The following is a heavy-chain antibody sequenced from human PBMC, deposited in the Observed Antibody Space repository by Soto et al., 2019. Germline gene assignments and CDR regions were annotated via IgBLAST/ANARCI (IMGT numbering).Heavy chain of an antibody. CDR1: GGSTSSSDC. CDR2: IFHSGRT. D-gene: IGHD3-10*02. J-gene: IGHJ6*02. CDR3: ARVAYDVWGIITYYYGMDV. V-gene: IGHV4-4*02. Sequence: QVQLQESGPGLVKPSGTLSLTCAVSGGSTSSSDCWSWVRQPPGKGLEWIGEIFHSGRTSYNPSLKSRVTIAIDNSKNQFSLRLISVTAADTAMYFCARVAYDVWGIITYYYGMDVWGQGTTVTVSS.